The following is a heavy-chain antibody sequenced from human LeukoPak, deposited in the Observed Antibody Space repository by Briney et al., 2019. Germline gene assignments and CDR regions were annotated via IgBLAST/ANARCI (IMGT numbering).Heavy chain of an antibody. V-gene: IGHV3-9*01. D-gene: IGHD3-22*01. Sequence: PGGSLRLSCAASGFTFDDYAMHWVRQAPGKGLEWVSGISWNSGSIGYADSVKGRFTISRDNAKNSLYLQMNSLRAEDTAVYYCARGDYDSSGYYFGGKGAFDIWGQGTMVTVSS. CDR2: ISWNSGSI. J-gene: IGHJ3*02. CDR1: GFTFDDYA. CDR3: ARGDYDSSGYYFGGKGAFDI.